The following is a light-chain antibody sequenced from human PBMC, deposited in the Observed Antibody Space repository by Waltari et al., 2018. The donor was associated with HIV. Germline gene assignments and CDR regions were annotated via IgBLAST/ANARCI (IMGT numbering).Light chain of an antibody. CDR3: ASWDDSLNGYV. J-gene: IGLJ1*01. Sequence: QSVLTQPPSASGTPGQRVTISCSGSSSNIGSNAVNWYQQLPGTAPKLLIYSNNLRASGVPDRFPGSKAGNSASLAISGLQSEDEADYYCASWDDSLNGYVFGTGTKVTVL. CDR1: SSNIGSNA. V-gene: IGLV1-44*01. CDR2: SNN.